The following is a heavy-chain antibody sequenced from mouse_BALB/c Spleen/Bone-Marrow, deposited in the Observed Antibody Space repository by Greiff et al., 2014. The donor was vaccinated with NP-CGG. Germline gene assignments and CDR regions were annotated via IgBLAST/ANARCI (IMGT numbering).Heavy chain of an antibody. CDR2: INPNNGGT. J-gene: IGHJ2*01. CDR3: TRRRTWAFDY. D-gene: IGHD4-1*01. CDR1: GYTFTTYY. V-gene: IGHV1S81*02. Sequence: VQLQQSGAELVKPGTSVKLSCKASGYTFTTYYMYWVKQRPGQGLEWIGEINPNNGGTNFKEKFKSKATLTVDKSSSTAYMQLSSLTSEDSAVYYVTRRRTWAFDYWGQGTTLTVAS.